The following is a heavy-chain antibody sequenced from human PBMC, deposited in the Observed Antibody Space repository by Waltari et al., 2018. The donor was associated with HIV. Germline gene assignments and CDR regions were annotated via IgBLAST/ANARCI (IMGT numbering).Heavy chain of an antibody. D-gene: IGHD3-16*01. V-gene: IGHV4-4*07. J-gene: IGHJ6*02. Sequence: QVQLQESGPGLVKPSETLSLTCTVSHGSITTYYWNWFRQSAGKGLEWIGRIYGRGTGTYRSSLKRRVTMPVDTSKNHFSLKLSAVTAANTAVDVGAREVGETWLGEGVDVWGQGTTVTVSS. CDR3: AREVGETWLGEGVDV. CDR2: IYGRGTG. CDR1: HGSITTYY.